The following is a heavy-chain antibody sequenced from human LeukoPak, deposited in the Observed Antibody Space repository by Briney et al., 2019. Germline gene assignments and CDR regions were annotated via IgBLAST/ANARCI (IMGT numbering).Heavy chain of an antibody. J-gene: IGHJ4*02. Sequence: SETLSLTCTVSGVSISSSSYYWGWIRQPPGKGLEWIGSIYYSGSTYYNPSLKSRVTISVDTSKNPFSLKLSSVTAADTAVYYCATSSGWSYYFAYGGQGTLVTVSS. V-gene: IGHV4-39*01. CDR1: GVSISSSSYY. CDR3: ATSSGWSYYFAY. CDR2: IYYSGST. D-gene: IGHD6-19*01.